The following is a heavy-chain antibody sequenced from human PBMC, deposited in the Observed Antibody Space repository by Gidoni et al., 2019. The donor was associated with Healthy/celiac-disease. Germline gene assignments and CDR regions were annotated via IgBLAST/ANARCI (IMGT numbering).Heavy chain of an antibody. Sequence: QVTLKESGPVLVKPTETLTLTCTVSGFSLSNARMGVSWILQPPGKALEWLAHIFSNDEKSYSTSLKSRLTIAKETSKSQVVLTMTNMDPVDTATYYCERTLQVQGVIGAFDYWGQGTLVTVSS. CDR3: ERTLQVQGVIGAFDY. CDR2: IFSNDEK. CDR1: GFSLSNARMG. J-gene: IGHJ4*02. V-gene: IGHV2-26*01. D-gene: IGHD3-10*01.